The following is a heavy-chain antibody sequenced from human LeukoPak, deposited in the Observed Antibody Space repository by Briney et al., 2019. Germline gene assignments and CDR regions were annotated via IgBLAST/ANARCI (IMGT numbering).Heavy chain of an antibody. D-gene: IGHD2-15*01. CDR2: ISNSGST. J-gene: IGHJ6*03. CDR3: GRDALVGYFSYCYVDV. V-gene: IGHV4-59*11. CDR1: GGSISSHY. Sequence: SETLSLTCTVSGGSISSHYWTWIRQSPVKGLEWIGDISNSGSTSYNPSLKSRVTISIDTSKNQFSLKLSSVTAADTAVYYCGRDALVGYFSYCYVDVWGKGTTVTVSS.